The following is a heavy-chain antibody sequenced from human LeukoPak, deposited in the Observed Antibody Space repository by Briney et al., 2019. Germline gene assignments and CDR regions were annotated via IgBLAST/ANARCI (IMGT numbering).Heavy chain of an antibody. J-gene: IGHJ4*02. CDR1: GGTFSSYA. V-gene: IGHV1-69*04. Sequence: SVKVSCKASGGTFSSYAISWVRQAPGQGLEWMGRIIPILGIANYAQKFQGRVTITADKSTSTAYMELSSLRSEDTAVYYCARDYYDSSGYTYFDYWGQGTLVTVSS. D-gene: IGHD3-22*01. CDR2: IIPILGIA. CDR3: ARDYYDSSGYTYFDY.